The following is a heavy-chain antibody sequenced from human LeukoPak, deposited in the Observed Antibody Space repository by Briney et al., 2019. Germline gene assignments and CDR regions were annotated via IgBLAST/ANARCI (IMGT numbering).Heavy chain of an antibody. J-gene: IGHJ5*02. CDR2: IYTSGST. V-gene: IGHV4-61*02. D-gene: IGHD3-3*01. CDR1: GGSISSGSYY. CDR3: AREHYAYYDFWSDYNNWFDP. Sequence: SQTLSLTCTVSGGSISSGSYYWSWIRQPAGKGLEWIGRIYTSGSTNYNPSLKSRVTISVDTSKNQFSLKLSSVTAADTAVYYCAREHYAYYDFWSDYNNWFDPWGQGTLVTVSS.